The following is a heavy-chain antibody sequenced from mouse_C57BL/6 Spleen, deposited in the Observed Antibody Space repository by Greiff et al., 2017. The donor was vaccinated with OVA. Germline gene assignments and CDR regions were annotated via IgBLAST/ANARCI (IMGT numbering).Heavy chain of an antibody. CDR2: IDPNSGGT. CDR1: GYTFTSYW. CDR3: AKSTVVEDYFDY. J-gene: IGHJ2*01. Sequence: VQLQQPGAELVKPGASVKLSCKASGYTFTSYWMHWVKQRPGLGLEWIGRIDPNSGGTKYNEKFKSKATLTVDKPSSTAYMQLSSLTSEDSAVYYCAKSTVVEDYFDYWGQGTTLTVSS. V-gene: IGHV1-72*01. D-gene: IGHD1-1*01.